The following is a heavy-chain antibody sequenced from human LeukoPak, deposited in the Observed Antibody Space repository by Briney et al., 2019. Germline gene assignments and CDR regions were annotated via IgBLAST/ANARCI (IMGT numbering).Heavy chain of an antibody. CDR3: ARLASSSWPLYYYYGMDV. J-gene: IGHJ6*02. V-gene: IGHV1-8*01. Sequence: GASVKVSCKASGCTFTSYDINWVRQATGQGIEWLGWMNPNNGNTGYAQKFQGRVTMTRSTSISTAYMELSSLRSEDTAVYYCARLASSSWPLYYYYGMDVWGQGTTVTVSS. CDR1: GCTFTSYD. D-gene: IGHD6-13*01. CDR2: MNPNNGNT.